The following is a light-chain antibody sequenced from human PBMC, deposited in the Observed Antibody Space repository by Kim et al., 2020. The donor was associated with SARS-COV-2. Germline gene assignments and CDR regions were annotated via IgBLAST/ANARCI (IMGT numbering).Light chain of an antibody. J-gene: IGKJ2*01. CDR3: QQYGRSPRYT. CDR2: STS. V-gene: IGKV3-20*01. Sequence: PGESATLSCRASQSVTRSYLAWYQQRPGQAPRLLIYSTSSRATGVPDRFSGSGSGTDFTLTISRLEPEDFAVYYCQQYGRSPRYTFGQGTKLEI. CDR1: QSVTRSY.